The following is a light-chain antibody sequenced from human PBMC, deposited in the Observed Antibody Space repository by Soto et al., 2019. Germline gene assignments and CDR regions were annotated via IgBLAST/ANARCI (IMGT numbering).Light chain of an antibody. Sequence: DIQMTQSPSTLSASVGDRVTITCRASQSIGSWLAWYQQKPGKAPKLLIYKASSLESGVPLRFSGSGSGTEFTLTISSLQPDDFATYYCQQYNSYPTFGQGTKVEIK. CDR1: QSIGSW. CDR3: QQYNSYPT. CDR2: KAS. V-gene: IGKV1-5*03. J-gene: IGKJ1*01.